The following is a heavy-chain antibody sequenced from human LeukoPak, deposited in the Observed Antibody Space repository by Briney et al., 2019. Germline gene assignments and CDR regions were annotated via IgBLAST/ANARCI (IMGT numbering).Heavy chain of an antibody. V-gene: IGHV3-23*01. CDR2: ISRGGVIT. CDR3: VSRAGSPWGPFDD. J-gene: IGHJ4*02. CDR1: GFTFSDYA. D-gene: IGHD7-27*01. Sequence: GGSLRLSSAASGFTFSDYAINWVRQAPGKGLEWVSSISRGGVITYYADSVKGRFTISRDNSNNTLCLHMNSLRAEDTAVYYCVSRAGSPWGPFDDWGQGTLVTVSS.